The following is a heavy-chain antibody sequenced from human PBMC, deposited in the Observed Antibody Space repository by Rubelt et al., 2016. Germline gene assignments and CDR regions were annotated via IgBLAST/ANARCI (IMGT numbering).Heavy chain of an antibody. J-gene: IGHJ4*02. CDR1: GGSFSGYY. CDR3: ARQITMRTIDY. CDR2: INHSGST. Sequence: QVQLQQWGAGLLKPSETLSLTCAVYGGSFSGYYWSWIRQPPGKGLEWIGEINHSGSTNYNRSLTGLSTISVDTSKNQFSLKLSSVTAADTAVYYCARQITMRTIDYWGQGTLVTVSS. D-gene: IGHD3-22*01. V-gene: IGHV4-34*01.